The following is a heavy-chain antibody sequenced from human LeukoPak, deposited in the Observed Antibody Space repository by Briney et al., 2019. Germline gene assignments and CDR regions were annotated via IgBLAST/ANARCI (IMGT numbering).Heavy chain of an antibody. CDR1: GGSISSSSYY. J-gene: IGHJ4*02. D-gene: IGHD3-3*01. CDR2: IYYSGST. CDR3: ARLGYYDFWSGYYFDY. Sequence: PSETLSLTCTVSGGSISSSSYYWGWIRQPPGKGLEWIGSIYYSGSTYYNPSLKSRVTISVDTSKNQFSLKLSSVTAADTAVYCCARLGYYDFWSGYYFDYWGQGTLVTVSS. V-gene: IGHV4-39*01.